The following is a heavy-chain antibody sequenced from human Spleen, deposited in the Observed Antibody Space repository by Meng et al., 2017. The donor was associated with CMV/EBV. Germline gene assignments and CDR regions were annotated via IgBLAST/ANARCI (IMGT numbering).Heavy chain of an antibody. J-gene: IGHJ4*02. D-gene: IGHD3-3*01. V-gene: IGHV3-21*01. CDR1: GFTFSSYS. CDR3: ACPQGYYDFWSGPHGFDY. Sequence: GESLKISCAASGFTFSSYSMNWVRQAPGKGLEWVSSISSSSYIYYADSVKGRFTISRDNAKNSLYLQMNSLRAEDTAVYYCACPQGYYDFWSGPHGFDYWGQGTLVTVSS. CDR2: ISSSSYI.